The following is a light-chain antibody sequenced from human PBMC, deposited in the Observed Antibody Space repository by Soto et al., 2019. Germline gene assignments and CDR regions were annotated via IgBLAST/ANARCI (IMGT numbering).Light chain of an antibody. Sequence: DIQMTQSPSSLSASVGDRVTITCQASQDISNYLNWYQQKPGKAPKLLIYDASNLETGVPSRFSGSGSGTDFAFTISNLQPEDFATYYCQQDDSRLTFGGGTRVEIK. V-gene: IGKV1-33*01. J-gene: IGKJ4*01. CDR3: QQDDSRLT. CDR1: QDISNY. CDR2: DAS.